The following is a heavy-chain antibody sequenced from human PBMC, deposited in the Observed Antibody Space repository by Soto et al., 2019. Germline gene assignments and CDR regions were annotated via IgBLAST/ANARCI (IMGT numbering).Heavy chain of an antibody. V-gene: IGHV3-74*01. D-gene: IGHD6-19*01. CDR3: ARDQTVTGPTTFDY. CDR2: ITDDGSGT. J-gene: IGHJ4*02. Sequence: EVHLLESGGGLVQPGGSLRLSCASSGFTFSRYWMHWVRQAPGKGLEFVSRITDDGSGTTSADSVKGRFTISRDNAKNTLYLPMNSLRVEDTAVYYCARDQTVTGPTTFDYCGQGTLVTVSS. CDR1: GFTFSRYW.